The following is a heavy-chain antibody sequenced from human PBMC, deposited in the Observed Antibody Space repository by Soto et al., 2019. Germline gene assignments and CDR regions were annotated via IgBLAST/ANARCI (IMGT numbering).Heavy chain of an antibody. V-gene: IGHV3-23*01. Sequence: EVQLLESGGGLVQPGGSLRLSCAASGFTFSSYVMNWVRQAPGKGLEWVSGISGSGSNTYYADPVKGRFTISRDNSNDTLYLQMDSMTAEDTAVYYCAHRYYSGSSYYCIDVWGRGTTVTVSS. D-gene: IGHD3-10*01. J-gene: IGHJ6*02. CDR1: GFTFSSYV. CDR3: AHRYYSGSSYYCIDV. CDR2: ISGSGSNT.